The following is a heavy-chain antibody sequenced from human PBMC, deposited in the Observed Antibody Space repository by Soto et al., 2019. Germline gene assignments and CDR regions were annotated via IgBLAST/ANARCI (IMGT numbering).Heavy chain of an antibody. Sequence: GGSLILSCAASGFTFSSYGMHWVRQAPGKGLEWVAVISYDGSNKYYADSVKGRFTISRDNSKNTLYLQMNSLRAEDTAVYYCAKDLGTRQQLVNFFDYWGQGTLVTVSS. D-gene: IGHD6-13*01. J-gene: IGHJ4*02. CDR3: AKDLGTRQQLVNFFDY. CDR2: ISYDGSNK. V-gene: IGHV3-30*18. CDR1: GFTFSSYG.